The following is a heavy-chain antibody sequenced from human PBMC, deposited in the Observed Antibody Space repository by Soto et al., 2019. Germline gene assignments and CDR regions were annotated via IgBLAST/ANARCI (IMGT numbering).Heavy chain of an antibody. J-gene: IGHJ4*02. CDR2: FYTGGAT. V-gene: IGHV3-53*01. D-gene: IGHD3-10*01. Sequence: PWGSLGLSCAAAGFSVTSNYMSWVRQAPGKGLEWVAVFYTGGATYYAASAKGRFTTSIDKSKNTLYLQMNSLRAEDTAVYYCATSPREFYFDSWGQGT. CDR1: GFSVTSNY. CDR3: ATSPREFYFDS.